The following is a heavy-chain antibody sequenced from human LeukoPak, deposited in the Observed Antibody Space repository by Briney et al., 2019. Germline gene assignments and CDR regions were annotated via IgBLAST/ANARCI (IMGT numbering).Heavy chain of an antibody. CDR3: ARSRARIAAAVYYFDY. J-gene: IGHJ4*02. D-gene: IGHD6-13*01. CDR2: ITNSGYTM. CDR1: GFPFDDYF. Sequence: PGGSLRLSSAAAGFPFDDYFMGWVRQAPGKGLEWISYITNSGYTMYYADSVRGRFTISKDNAKNSLFLHMSGLRAEDTAVYYCARSRARIAAAVYYFDYWGQGTPVTVSS. V-gene: IGHV3-11*01.